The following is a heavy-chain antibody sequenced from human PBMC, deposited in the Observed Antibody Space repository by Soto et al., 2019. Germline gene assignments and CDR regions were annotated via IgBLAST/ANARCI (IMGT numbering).Heavy chain of an antibody. Sequence: ASVKVSCKASGYTFTSYYMHWVRQAPGQGLEWMGIINPSGGSTSYAQKFQDRVTMTRDTSTSTVYMELSSLRSEDTAVYYCARVPYCSSTSCFDYYFDYWGQGTLVTVSS. CDR2: INPSGGST. D-gene: IGHD2-2*01. CDR1: GYTFTSYY. CDR3: ARVPYCSSTSCFDYYFDY. V-gene: IGHV1-46*03. J-gene: IGHJ4*02.